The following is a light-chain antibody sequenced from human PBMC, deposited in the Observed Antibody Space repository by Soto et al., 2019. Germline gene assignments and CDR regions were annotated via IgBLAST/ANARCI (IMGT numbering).Light chain of an antibody. CDR2: EAS. V-gene: IGKV1-39*01. CDR1: QSISSY. CDR3: QQSYRTPMYT. J-gene: IGKJ2*01. Sequence: DIQMTQAPSSLSASVGDRVTITCRASQSISSYLNWYQQKPGKDPKLLIYEASSLQSGVPSRFSGSGSGTDFTLTISSLQPEDFATYYCQQSYRTPMYTFGQGTKLEIK.